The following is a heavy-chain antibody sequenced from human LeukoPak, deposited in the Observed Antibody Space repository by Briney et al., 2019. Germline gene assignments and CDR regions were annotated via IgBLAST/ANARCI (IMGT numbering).Heavy chain of an antibody. Sequence: GGSLRLSCAASGFTFSSYWMSWVRQAPGKGLEWVVNIKQDGSEKYYVDSVKGRFTISRDNAKNSLYLQMNSLRAEDTAVYYCAREAGDIVVVPAAHRVYYYYGMDVWGQGTTVTVSS. CDR2: IKQDGSEK. CDR1: GFTFSSYW. V-gene: IGHV3-7*01. CDR3: AREAGDIVVVPAAHRVYYYYGMDV. D-gene: IGHD2-2*01. J-gene: IGHJ6*02.